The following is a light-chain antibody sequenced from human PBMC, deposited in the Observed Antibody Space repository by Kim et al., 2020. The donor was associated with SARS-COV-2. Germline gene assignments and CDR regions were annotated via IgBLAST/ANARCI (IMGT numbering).Light chain of an antibody. CDR3: HQFVNLPLT. CDR2: DAS. V-gene: IGKV1-33*01. Sequence: SVAVGDRGTITCRARQNITNFLNWYQQKPGRAPKLLIYDASKLETGVPSRFSSSGSGTDFALSISGLQPEDIATYYCHQFVNLPLTFGQGTKLEI. CDR1: QNITNF. J-gene: IGKJ2*01.